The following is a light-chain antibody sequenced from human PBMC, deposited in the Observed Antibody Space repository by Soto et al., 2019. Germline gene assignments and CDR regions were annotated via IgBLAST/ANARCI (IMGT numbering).Light chain of an antibody. J-gene: IGKJ2*01. Sequence: EIVLTQSPGTMYLSPGESATLSCRASQSVNSRFLAWYQHKPGQAPRLLIYAASTRATGIPDRFSGSASGTHFTLTISRLQPEDFAVYYCQQYGDSPPNTFGQREKLEIK. CDR2: AAS. V-gene: IGKV3-20*01. CDR1: QSVNSRF. CDR3: QQYGDSPPNT.